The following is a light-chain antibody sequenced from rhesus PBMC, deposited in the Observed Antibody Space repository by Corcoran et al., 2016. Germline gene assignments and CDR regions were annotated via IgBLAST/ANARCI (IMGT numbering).Light chain of an antibody. Sequence: DIQMTQSPSSLSASVGDTVTITCRASQSISSWLDWYQQRPGKTPNLLIYKASTLQSGFPSRFSGSGSGTDFTLTISSLQPEDVATYYCLQYKSSPYSFGQGTKVEIK. J-gene: IGKJ2*01. CDR3: LQYKSSPYS. V-gene: IGKV1-22*01. CDR1: QSISSW. CDR2: KAS.